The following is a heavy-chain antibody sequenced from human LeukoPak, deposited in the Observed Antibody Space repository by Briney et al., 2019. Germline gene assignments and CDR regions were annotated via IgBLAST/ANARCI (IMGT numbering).Heavy chain of an antibody. Sequence: GGSLRLSCAASGFTFSSYSMNWVRQAPGKGLEWVSSISSSSSYLYYADSVKGRFTISKDNAKNSLYLQMNSLRAEDTAVYYCAREIYGSGSYYTDAFDIWGQGTMVTVSS. CDR2: ISSSSSYL. J-gene: IGHJ3*02. V-gene: IGHV3-21*01. CDR1: GFTFSSYS. D-gene: IGHD3-10*01. CDR3: AREIYGSGSYYTDAFDI.